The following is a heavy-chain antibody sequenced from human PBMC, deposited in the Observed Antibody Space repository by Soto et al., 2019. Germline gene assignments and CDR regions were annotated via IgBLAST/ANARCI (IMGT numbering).Heavy chain of an antibody. J-gene: IGHJ4*02. D-gene: IGHD4-17*01. CDR3: AREIRDYGVHLVDC. CDR1: GGSVSSGSYY. V-gene: IGHV4-61*01. Sequence: QVQLQESGPGLVKPSETLSLTCTVSGGSVSSGSYYWSWIRQPPGKGLELIGYIYYSGSTNYNPALKSRVTIAIDTSENPFSLKVSSVTAADTAVYYCAREIRDYGVHLVDCWGQGTLVTVSS. CDR2: IYYSGST.